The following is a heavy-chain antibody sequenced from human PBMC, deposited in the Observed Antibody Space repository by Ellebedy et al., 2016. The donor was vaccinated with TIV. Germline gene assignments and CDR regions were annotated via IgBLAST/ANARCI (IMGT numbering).Heavy chain of an antibody. CDR3: AKDLGKGVTLDAFDI. V-gene: IGHV3-23*01. CDR2: ITDSGSRT. CDR1: ELNFSSSA. Sequence: GGSLRLXXAGSELNFSSSAVNWVRQAPGKGLEWVSGITDSGSRTFYSESVKGRFTISRDNSEKTVYLQMNSLRAEDTAVYYCAKDLGKGVTLDAFDIWGQGTTVTVSS. D-gene: IGHD3-3*01. J-gene: IGHJ3*02.